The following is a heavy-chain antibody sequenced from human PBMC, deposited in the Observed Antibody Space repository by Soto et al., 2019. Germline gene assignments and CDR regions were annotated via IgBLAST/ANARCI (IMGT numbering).Heavy chain of an antibody. Sequence: QVQLVQSGAEVKKPGASVKVSCKASGYTFTGYYMHWVRQAPGQGLEWMGWINPNSGGTNYAQKFQGWVTMTRDTSISTAYMELSRLRSDDTAVYYCARGHGRQQLVLDDAFDIWGQGTMVTVSS. CDR2: INPNSGGT. CDR3: ARGHGRQQLVLDDAFDI. V-gene: IGHV1-2*04. CDR1: GYTFTGYY. J-gene: IGHJ3*02. D-gene: IGHD6-13*01.